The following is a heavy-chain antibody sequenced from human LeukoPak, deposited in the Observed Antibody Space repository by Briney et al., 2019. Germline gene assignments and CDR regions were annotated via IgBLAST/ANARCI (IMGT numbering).Heavy chain of an antibody. CDR3: ARGWDILPGYYIDYYYGMDV. V-gene: IGHV1-18*01. D-gene: IGHD3-9*01. CDR2: ISAYSGNT. CDR1: GYTFTSYG. J-gene: IGHJ6*02. Sequence: ASVKVSCKASGYTFTSYGISWVRQAPGQGLEWMGWISAYSGNTNYAEKLQGRVTMTTDTSTSTAYMALRRLRSDDTAVYYCARGWDILPGYYIDYYYGMDVWGQGTTVTVSS.